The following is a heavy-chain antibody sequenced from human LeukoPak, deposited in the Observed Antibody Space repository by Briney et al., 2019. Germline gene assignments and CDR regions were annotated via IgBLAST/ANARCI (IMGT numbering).Heavy chain of an antibody. CDR1: GFTFSSYG. V-gene: IGHV3-30*03. Sequence: PGGSLRLSCAASGFTFSSYGMHWVRQAPGKGLEWVAVISYDGSNKYYADSVKGRFTISRDNSKNTLYLQMNSLRAEDTAVYYCATTSGGMDVWGQGTTVTVSS. CDR2: ISYDGSNK. J-gene: IGHJ6*02. CDR3: ATTSGGMDV.